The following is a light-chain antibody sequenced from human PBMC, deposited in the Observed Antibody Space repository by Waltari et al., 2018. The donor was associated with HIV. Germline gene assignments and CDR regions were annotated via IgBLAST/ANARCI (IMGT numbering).Light chain of an antibody. Sequence: GDTVTITCRASEGIASWLAWYQQKPGEAPNLLIYPASSLQTGVPSRFSGSESGTDFTLTISSLQPEDFATYYCQQANSFPWTFGQGTKVEIK. V-gene: IGKV1-12*02. CDR1: EGIASW. CDR3: QQANSFPWT. CDR2: PAS. J-gene: IGKJ1*01.